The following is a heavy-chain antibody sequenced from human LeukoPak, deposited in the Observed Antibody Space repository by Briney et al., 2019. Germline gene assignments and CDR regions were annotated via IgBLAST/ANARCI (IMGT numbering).Heavy chain of an antibody. D-gene: IGHD3/OR15-3a*01. J-gene: IGHJ4*02. CDR3: ARQTGSGLFILP. V-gene: IGHV4-39*01. CDR1: GVSISSSNSY. Sequence: PSETLSLTCTVSGVSISSSNSYWGWSRQPPGKGLEWIGSIYYSGNTYYSASLKSQVSISIDTSKNQFSLRLTSVTAADTAVYYCARQTGSGLFILPGGQGTLVTVSS. CDR2: IYYSGNT.